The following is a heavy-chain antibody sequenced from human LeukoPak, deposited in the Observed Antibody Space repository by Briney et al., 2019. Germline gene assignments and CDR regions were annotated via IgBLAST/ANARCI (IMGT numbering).Heavy chain of an antibody. Sequence: GGSLRLSCAASGFTFSSYSMNWVRQAPGKGLEWVSSISSSSSYIYYADSVKGRFTISRDNAKNSLYLQMNSLRAEDTAVYYCARGSGYSGCVFHWGQGTLVTVSS. D-gene: IGHD5-12*01. J-gene: IGHJ4*02. V-gene: IGHV3-21*01. CDR2: ISSSSSYI. CDR3: ARGSGYSGCVFH. CDR1: GFTFSSYS.